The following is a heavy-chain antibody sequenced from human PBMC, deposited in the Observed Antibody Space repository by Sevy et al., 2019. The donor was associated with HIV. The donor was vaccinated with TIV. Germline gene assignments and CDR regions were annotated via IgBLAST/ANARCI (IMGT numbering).Heavy chain of an antibody. Sequence: GGSLRLCCAASGFTFSSYRMTWVRQAPGKGLEWVSCISSTSAYINYADSVKGRFTISRDNVKNLLYLQMDSLRAEDTAVYYCARAVLEISTWRSDYWGQGTLVTVSS. J-gene: IGHJ4*02. CDR2: ISSTSAYI. CDR3: ARAVLEISTWRSDY. D-gene: IGHD1-1*01. CDR1: GFTFSSYR. V-gene: IGHV3-21*01.